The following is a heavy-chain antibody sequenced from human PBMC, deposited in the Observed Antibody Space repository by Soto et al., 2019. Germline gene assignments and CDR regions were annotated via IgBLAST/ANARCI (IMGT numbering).Heavy chain of an antibody. CDR2: IRSKAYGGTT. CDR1: GFTFGDYA. J-gene: IGHJ6*03. V-gene: IGHV3-49*03. CDR3: TRGESSSWRDYYYYYYMDV. Sequence: EVQLVESGGGLVQPGRSLRLSCTASGFTFGDYAMSWFRQAPGKGLEWVGFIRSKAYGGTTEYAASVKGRFNISRDDSKSIAYLQMNSLKTEDTAVYYCTRGESSSWRDYYYYYYMDVWGKGTTVTVSS. D-gene: IGHD6-13*01.